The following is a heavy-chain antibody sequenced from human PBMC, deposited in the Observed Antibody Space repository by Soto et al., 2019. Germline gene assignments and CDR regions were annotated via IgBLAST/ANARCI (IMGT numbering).Heavy chain of an antibody. Sequence: EVQLLESGGGLVQPGGSLRLSCATSGFTFGSYDMSWVRQAPGKGLEWVSTFSGSGGSTYYADSVKGRFTISRDNSKNTVYLQMNSLRAEETAVYYCAKDRRGGYCSGGRCYSPDYWGQGTLVTVSS. V-gene: IGHV3-23*01. CDR3: AKDRRGGYCSGGRCYSPDY. CDR2: FSGSGGST. J-gene: IGHJ4*02. CDR1: GFTFGSYD. D-gene: IGHD2-15*01.